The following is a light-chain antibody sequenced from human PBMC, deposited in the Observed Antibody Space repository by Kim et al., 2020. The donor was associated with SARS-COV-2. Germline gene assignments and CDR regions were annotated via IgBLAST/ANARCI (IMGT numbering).Light chain of an antibody. J-gene: IGKJ2*03. Sequence: ASVGDRVTITCQASQDIGRFLNWYQQKAEKAPKLLVYDASNLKRGVSSRFSGSGSGTDFTFTISSLQPEDIATYYCQQYDDVPPYSFGQGTKLEI. CDR3: QQYDDVPPYS. CDR2: DAS. V-gene: IGKV1-33*01. CDR1: QDIGRF.